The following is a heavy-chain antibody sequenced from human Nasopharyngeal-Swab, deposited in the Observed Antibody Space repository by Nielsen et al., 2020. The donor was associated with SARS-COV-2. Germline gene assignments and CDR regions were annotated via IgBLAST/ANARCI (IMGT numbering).Heavy chain of an antibody. J-gene: IGHJ4*02. CDR1: GFTFSSYG. V-gene: IGHV3-30*18. CDR3: AKDYYDSSGYYFAY. CDR2: ISYDGSNK. D-gene: IGHD3-22*01. Sequence: GESLKISCAASGFTFSSYGMHWVRQAPGKGLELVAVISYDGSNKYYADSVKGRFTISRDNSKNTLYLQMNSLRAEDTAVYYCAKDYYDSSGYYFAYWGQGTLVTVSS.